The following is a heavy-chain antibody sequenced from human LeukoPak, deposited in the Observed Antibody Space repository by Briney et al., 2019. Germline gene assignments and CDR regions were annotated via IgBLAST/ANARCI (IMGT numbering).Heavy chain of an antibody. J-gene: IGHJ4*02. D-gene: IGHD1-26*01. Sequence: GGSLRLSCAASGFSLSSHAMHWVRQAPGKGLEWVALISYDGTYEDYPDSVKGRFSISRDNSKSTMSLQMNSLRLEDTAVYYCVGEVGPRDFGNWGQGTLVTVSS. CDR1: GFSLSSHA. V-gene: IGHV3-30*04. CDR2: ISYDGTYE. CDR3: VGEVGPRDFGN.